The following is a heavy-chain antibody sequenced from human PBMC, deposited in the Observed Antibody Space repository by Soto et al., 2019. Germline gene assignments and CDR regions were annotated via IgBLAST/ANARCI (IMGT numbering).Heavy chain of an antibody. CDR2: INHSGST. CDR3: ARVYGSGSYNLYYYYYMDV. CDR1: GGSFSGYY. D-gene: IGHD3-10*01. J-gene: IGHJ6*03. Sequence: SETLSLTCAVYGGSFSGYYWSWIRQPPGKGLEWIGEINHSGSTNYNPSLKSRVTISVDTSKNQFSLKLSSVTAADTAVYYCARVYGSGSYNLYYYYYMDVWGKGTTVTVSS. V-gene: IGHV4-34*01.